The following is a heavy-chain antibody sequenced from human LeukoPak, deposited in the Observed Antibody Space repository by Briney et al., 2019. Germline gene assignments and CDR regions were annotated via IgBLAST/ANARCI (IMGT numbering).Heavy chain of an antibody. CDR1: GGSFSGYY. Sequence: SETLSLTCAVYGGSFSGYYWSWIRQPPGKGLEWIGEINHSGSTNYNPSLKSRVTISVDTSKNQFSLKLSSVTAADTAVYYCARHPIVVVPAARYYYYYYGMDVWGQGTTVTVSS. V-gene: IGHV4-34*01. J-gene: IGHJ6*02. CDR3: ARHPIVVVPAARYYYYYYGMDV. D-gene: IGHD2-2*01. CDR2: INHSGST.